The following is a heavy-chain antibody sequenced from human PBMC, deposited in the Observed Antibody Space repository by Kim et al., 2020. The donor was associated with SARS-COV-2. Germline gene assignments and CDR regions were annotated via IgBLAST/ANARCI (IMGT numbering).Heavy chain of an antibody. CDR3: ARLGYCSGTSCFYGMDV. Sequence: VKGQFTISRDNAKTSRYLQMNSLGAEDTAVYYCARLGYCSGTSCFYGMDVWGQGTTVTVSS. V-gene: IGHV3-11*06. J-gene: IGHJ6*02. D-gene: IGHD2-2*01.